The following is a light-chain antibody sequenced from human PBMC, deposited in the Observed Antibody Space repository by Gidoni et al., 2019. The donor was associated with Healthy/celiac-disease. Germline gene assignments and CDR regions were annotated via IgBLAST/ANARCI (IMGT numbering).Light chain of an antibody. Sequence: EIVLTQSQATLSLSPGERATLPCRSSQSVSSYLAWYQQKPGQAPRLLIYDASNRATGIPARFSGSGSGTDFTLTISSLEPEDFAVYYCQQRSNWPELTFGGGTKVEIK. CDR1: QSVSSY. V-gene: IGKV3-11*01. J-gene: IGKJ4*01. CDR2: DAS. CDR3: QQRSNWPELT.